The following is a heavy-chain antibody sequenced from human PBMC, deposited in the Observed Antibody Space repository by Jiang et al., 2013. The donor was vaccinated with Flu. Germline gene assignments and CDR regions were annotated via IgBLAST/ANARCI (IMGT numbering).Heavy chain of an antibody. V-gene: IGHV3-23*04. J-gene: IGHJ4*02. CDR3: ATENHNRSGSYAGGYFDY. CDR1: GFTFSSYA. Sequence: VQLVESGGGLVQPGGSLRLSCAASGFTFSSYAMSWVRQAPGKGLEWVSAISGSGGSTYYADSVKGRFTISRDNSKNTLYLQMNSLRAEDTAVYYCATENHNRSGSYAGGYFDYWGQGTLVTVSS. D-gene: IGHD1-26*01. CDR2: ISGSGGST.